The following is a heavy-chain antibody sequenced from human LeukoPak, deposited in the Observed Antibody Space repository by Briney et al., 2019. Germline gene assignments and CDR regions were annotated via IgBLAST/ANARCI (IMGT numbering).Heavy chain of an antibody. CDR1: GFSFSDYW. J-gene: IGHJ4*02. CDR2: INRDGSVK. V-gene: IGHV3-7*01. CDR3: ARDPGFSSFDY. D-gene: IGHD3-3*02. Sequence: RPGGSLRLSCAVSGFSFSDYWVTWVRQTPGKGLEFVANINRDGSVKNYVDSVKGRFTISRDNAKNSLYLQMTSLRVDDTAIYYCARDPGFSSFDYWGQGTLVTVSS.